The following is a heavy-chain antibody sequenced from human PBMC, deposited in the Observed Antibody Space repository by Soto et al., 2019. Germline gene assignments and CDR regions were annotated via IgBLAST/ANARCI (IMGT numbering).Heavy chain of an antibody. J-gene: IGHJ4*02. V-gene: IGHV4-4*07. CDR1: GGSISGYY. CDR3: ARDFDY. CDR2: IYISGST. Sequence: QVQLQESGPGLVKPSETLSLTCTVSGGSISGYYWNWIRRPAGEGLEWIGRIYISGSTDYNPSLKSRVTMSIDRSRNQFSLKLTSVTSADTAVYYCARDFDYWGQGTLVTVSS.